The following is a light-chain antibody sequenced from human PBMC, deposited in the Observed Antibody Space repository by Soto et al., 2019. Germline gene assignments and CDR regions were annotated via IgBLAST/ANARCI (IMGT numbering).Light chain of an antibody. CDR1: SGHSNYA. CDR2: VKSDGSH. V-gene: IGLV4-69*01. J-gene: IGLJ2*01. Sequence: QAVVTQSPSASASLGASVSLTCTLSSGHSNYAIAWHQLQAEKGPRFLMKVKSDGSHTKGDGIPDRFSGSSSGPERYLTISSLQSEDEADYYCQTWGAGIVIFGGGTKVTVL. CDR3: QTWGAGIVI.